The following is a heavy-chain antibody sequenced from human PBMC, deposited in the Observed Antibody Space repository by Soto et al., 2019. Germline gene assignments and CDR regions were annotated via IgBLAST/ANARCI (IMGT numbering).Heavy chain of an antibody. V-gene: IGHV3-23*01. CDR2: ISGSGGST. CDR1: GFTFSSYA. CDR3: AKGRGYCSSTSCYVGSDY. Sequence: EVQLLESGGGLVQPGGSLRLSCAASGFTFSSYAMSWVRQAPGKGLEWVSAISGSGGSTYYADSVKGRFTISRDNSKNTLYLTMNSLRAEDTAVYYCAKGRGYCSSTSCYVGSDYWGQGTLVTVSS. D-gene: IGHD2-2*01. J-gene: IGHJ4*02.